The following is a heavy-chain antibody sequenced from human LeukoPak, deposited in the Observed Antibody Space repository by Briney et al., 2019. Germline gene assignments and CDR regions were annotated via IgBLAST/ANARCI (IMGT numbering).Heavy chain of an antibody. Sequence: KPSETLSLTCAVSGGSIYSGSYYWSWIRQPPGKGLEWIGYIYYSGSTKYNPSLKSRATISEDTSKNQFSLKLSSVTAADTAVYYCATGSHYFDYWGQGTLVTVSS. J-gene: IGHJ4*02. CDR3: ATGSHYFDY. V-gene: IGHV4-61*01. D-gene: IGHD1-26*01. CDR2: IYYSGST. CDR1: GGSIYSGSYY.